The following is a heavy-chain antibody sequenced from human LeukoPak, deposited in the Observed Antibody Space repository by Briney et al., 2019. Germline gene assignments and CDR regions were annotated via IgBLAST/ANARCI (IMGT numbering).Heavy chain of an antibody. J-gene: IGHJ4*02. CDR3: ARDSLPMAVTGPFDH. Sequence: GGSLRLSCAASGFNFSSYGMHLVRQAPGKGLEWVTSIWFDGSNIHYADSVKGRVIISRDNSKSALYLQMNSLRAEDTAIYYCARDSLPMAVTGPFDHWGQGALVTVSS. CDR2: IWFDGSNI. CDR1: GFNFSSYG. V-gene: IGHV3-33*01. D-gene: IGHD6-19*01.